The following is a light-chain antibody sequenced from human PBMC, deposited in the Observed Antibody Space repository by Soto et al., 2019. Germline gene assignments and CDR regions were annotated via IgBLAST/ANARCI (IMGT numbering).Light chain of an antibody. CDR2: DNT. Sequence: QSVLTQPPSVSGAPGQRVTISCTGDSSNIGAGYDVHWYQQLPGTAPKLLIYDNTNRPSGIPDRFSGSKSGTSASLAITGLQAEDEADYYCQSYDNTLSGAFGGGTKGTVL. CDR3: QSYDNTLSGA. V-gene: IGLV1-40*01. CDR1: SSNIGAGYD. J-gene: IGLJ2*01.